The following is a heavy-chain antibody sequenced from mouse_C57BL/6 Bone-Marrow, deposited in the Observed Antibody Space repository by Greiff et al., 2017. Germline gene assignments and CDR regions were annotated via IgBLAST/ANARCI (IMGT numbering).Heavy chain of an antibody. CDR2: IDPSDSYT. Sequence: QVQLKQPGAELVMPGASVKLSCKASGYTFTSYWMHWVKQRPGQGLEWIGEIDPSDSYTNYNQKFKGKSTLTVDKSSSTAYMQLISLTSEDSAVYYGARDGYDGAWFAYWGQGTLVTVSA. CDR3: ARDGYDGAWFAY. V-gene: IGHV1-69*01. CDR1: GYTFTSYW. D-gene: IGHD2-2*01. J-gene: IGHJ3*01.